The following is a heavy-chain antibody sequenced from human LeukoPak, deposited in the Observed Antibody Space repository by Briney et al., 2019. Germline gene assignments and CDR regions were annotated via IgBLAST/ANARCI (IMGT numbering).Heavy chain of an antibody. D-gene: IGHD6-19*01. CDR2: ISGSGGST. J-gene: IGHJ6*02. CDR1: GFTCSSYA. V-gene: IGHV3-23*01. Sequence: GGSLRLSCAASGFTCSSYAMSWVRQAPGKGREGVSAISGSGGSTYYADSVKGRFTISRDNSKNTLYLQMNSLRAEDTAVYYCAKDVSSGFGRYYYYYGMDVWGQGTTVTVSS. CDR3: AKDVSSGFGRYYYYYGMDV.